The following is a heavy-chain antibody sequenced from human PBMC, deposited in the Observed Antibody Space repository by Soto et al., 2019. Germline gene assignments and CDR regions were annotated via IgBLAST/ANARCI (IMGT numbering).Heavy chain of an antibody. Sequence: GASVKVSCKASGYTFTSYGISWVRQAPGQGLEWMGWISAYNGNTIYAQKVQGRVSMTTDTSTSTAYMELRSLRADDTAVYHCARVNYDNGHALDVWGQGTMVTVSS. V-gene: IGHV1-18*01. D-gene: IGHD3-22*01. CDR3: ARVNYDNGHALDV. J-gene: IGHJ3*01. CDR1: GYTFTSYG. CDR2: ISAYNGNT.